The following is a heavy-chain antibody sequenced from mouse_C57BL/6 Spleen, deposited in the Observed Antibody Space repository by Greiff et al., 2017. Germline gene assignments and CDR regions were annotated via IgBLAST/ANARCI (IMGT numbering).Heavy chain of an antibody. Sequence: EVNLVESGGGLVKPGGSLKLSCAASGFTFSSYAMSWVRQTPEKRLEWVATISDGGSYTYYPDNVKGRFTISRDNAKNNLYLQMSHLKSEDTAMYYCARGIYDGYYGYFDYWGQGTTLTVSS. V-gene: IGHV5-4*03. CDR3: ARGIYDGYYGYFDY. CDR2: ISDGGSYT. D-gene: IGHD2-3*01. CDR1: GFTFSSYA. J-gene: IGHJ2*01.